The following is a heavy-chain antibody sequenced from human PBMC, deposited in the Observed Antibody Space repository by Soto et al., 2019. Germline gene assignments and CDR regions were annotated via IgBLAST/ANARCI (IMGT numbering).Heavy chain of an antibody. D-gene: IGHD3-10*01. J-gene: IGHJ6*02. Sequence: AGGSLRLSCAASGFTFSSYSMNWVRQAPGKGLEWVSSISSSSSYIYYADSVKGRFTISRDNAKNSLYLQMNSLRAEDTAVYYCARDGVLLWFGEPMVDYYGMDVWGQGTTVTVSS. CDR2: ISSSSSYI. CDR3: ARDGVLLWFGEPMVDYYGMDV. V-gene: IGHV3-21*01. CDR1: GFTFSSYS.